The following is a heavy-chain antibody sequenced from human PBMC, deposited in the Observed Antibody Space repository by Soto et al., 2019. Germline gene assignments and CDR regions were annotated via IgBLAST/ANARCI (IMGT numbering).Heavy chain of an antibody. CDR2: INHSGST. V-gene: IGHV4-34*01. J-gene: IGHJ3*02. CDR3: ARGIVGAPGTAFDI. CDR1: GGSFSGYY. D-gene: IGHD1-26*01. Sequence: SETLSLTCAVYGGSFSGYYWSWIRQPPGKGLEWIGEINHSGSTNYNPSLQSRVTISVDTSKNQFSLKLSSVTAADTAVYYCARGIVGAPGTAFDIWGQGTMVTVSS.